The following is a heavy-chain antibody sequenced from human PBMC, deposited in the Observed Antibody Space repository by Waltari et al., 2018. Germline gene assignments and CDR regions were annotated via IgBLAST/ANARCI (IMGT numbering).Heavy chain of an antibody. CDR2: IYHSGVS. V-gene: IGHV4-4*02. Sequence: QVQLQESGPGLVKPSGTLSITCAISGDSISSGHWWSWVRQSPGKGLEWIGEIYHSGVSNYNPSLRSRVSISVDKSKNQFSLNLTSVTAADTAVYYCASVGLSGSYYFNYWGRGTLVTVSS. CDR3: ASVGLSGSYYFNY. CDR1: GDSISSGHW. D-gene: IGHD6-25*01. J-gene: IGHJ4*02.